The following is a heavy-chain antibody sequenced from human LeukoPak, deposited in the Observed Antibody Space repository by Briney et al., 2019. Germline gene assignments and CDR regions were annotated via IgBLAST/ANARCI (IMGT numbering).Heavy chain of an antibody. D-gene: IGHD1-26*01. CDR1: GGSFSGYY. CDR2: INHSGST. CDR3: ARGLSGSYYPHFDY. V-gene: IGHV4-34*01. Sequence: SETLSLTCAVYGGSFSGYYWSWIRQPPGKGLEWIGEINHSGSTNYNPSLTSRVTISVDTSKNQFSLKLSSVTAADTAVYYCARGLSGSYYPHFDYWGQGTLVTVSS. J-gene: IGHJ4*02.